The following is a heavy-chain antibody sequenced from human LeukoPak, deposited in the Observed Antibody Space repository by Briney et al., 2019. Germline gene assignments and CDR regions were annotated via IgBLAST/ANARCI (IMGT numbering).Heavy chain of an antibody. CDR1: GFTFSGYA. CDR2: ISYDGSNK. V-gene: IGHV3-30-3*01. D-gene: IGHD3-3*01. Sequence: GGSLRLSCAASGFTFSGYAMHWVRQAPGKGLEWVAVISYDGSNKYYADSVKGRFTISRDNSKNTLYLQMNSLRAEDTAVYYCARDLGSLRFLEWLPHYYYYGMDVWGQGTTVTVSS. J-gene: IGHJ6*02. CDR3: ARDLGSLRFLEWLPHYYYYGMDV.